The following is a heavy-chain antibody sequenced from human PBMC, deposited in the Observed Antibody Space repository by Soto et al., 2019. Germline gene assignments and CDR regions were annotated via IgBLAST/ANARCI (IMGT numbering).Heavy chain of an antibody. CDR2: ISDDGSNK. CDR3: AKEGGFRTESPLYDYGMDV. J-gene: IGHJ6*02. V-gene: IGHV3-30*18. CDR1: GFTLSKYG. D-gene: IGHD6-25*01. Sequence: QVQLVESGGGVVQPGRSLRLSCAASGFTLSKYGMHWVRQAPGKGLEWVAVISDDGSNKYYADYVKGRLTISRDNSKNTLYLQMNSLRLEDTAVYYCAKEGGFRTESPLYDYGMDVWGQGTTVTVS.